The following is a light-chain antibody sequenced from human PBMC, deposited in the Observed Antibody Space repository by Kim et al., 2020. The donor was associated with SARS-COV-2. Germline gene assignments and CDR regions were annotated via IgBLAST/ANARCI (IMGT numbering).Light chain of an antibody. CDR3: AAWDDSLNAVL. CDR2: KNN. CDR1: TSNIGRRN. J-gene: IGLJ2*01. Sequence: GQRVTISCSGSTSNIGRRNVNWYQQLPATAPKLLISKNNQRPSGVPDRFSASKSGTSASLAISGLQSEDEADYYCAAWDDSLNAVLFGGGTQLTVL. V-gene: IGLV1-44*01.